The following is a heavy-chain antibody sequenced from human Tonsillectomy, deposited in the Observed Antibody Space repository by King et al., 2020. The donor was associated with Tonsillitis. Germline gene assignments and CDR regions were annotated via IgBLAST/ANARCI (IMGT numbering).Heavy chain of an antibody. Sequence: QLVQSGAEVKKPGASVKVSCKASGYTFTGYYMHWVRQAPGQGLEWMGWINHNSGGTNYAQKFQGRVTMTRDTSISTAYMELSRLRSDDTAVYYCASLVVVAAGIDYWGQGTLVTVSS. CDR3: ASLVVVAAGIDY. D-gene: IGHD2-15*01. V-gene: IGHV1-2*02. CDR2: INHNSGGT. J-gene: IGHJ4*02. CDR1: GYTFTGYY.